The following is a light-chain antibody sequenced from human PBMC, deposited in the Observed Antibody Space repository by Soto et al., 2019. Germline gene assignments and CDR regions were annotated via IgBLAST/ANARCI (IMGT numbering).Light chain of an antibody. CDR2: DAS. CDR1: QSVSSY. CDR3: QQYSNWPPYT. Sequence: EIVLTQSPATLSLSPGERATLSCRASQSVSSYLAWYQQKPGQAPRLLIYDASNRATGIPARFSGSGSGTEFTLTISSLQSEDFAVYYCQQYSNWPPYTFGQGTKLEIK. J-gene: IGKJ2*01. V-gene: IGKV3-11*01.